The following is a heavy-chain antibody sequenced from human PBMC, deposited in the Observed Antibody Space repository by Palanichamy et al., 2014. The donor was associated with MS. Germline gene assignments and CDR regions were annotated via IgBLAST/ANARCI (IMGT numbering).Heavy chain of an antibody. J-gene: IGHJ2*01. Sequence: QVQLVESGGGLVKPGGSLRLSCAASGFTCSDYYMSWIRQAPGKGLEWVSYISGTGTTIYYADSVKGRFTISRDNAKNSVYLQMNSLRDEDTAVYYCAKVEGYSGYDYLNPYWYFDLWGRGTLVTVSS. CDR3: AKVEGYSGYDYLNPYWYFDL. CDR2: ISGTGTTI. V-gene: IGHV3-11*01. CDR1: GFTCSDYY. D-gene: IGHD5-12*01.